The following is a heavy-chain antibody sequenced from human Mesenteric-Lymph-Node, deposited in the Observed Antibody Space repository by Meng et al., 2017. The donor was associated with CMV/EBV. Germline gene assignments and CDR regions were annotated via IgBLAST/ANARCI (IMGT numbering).Heavy chain of an antibody. J-gene: IGHJ5*02. CDR2: IYYSGST. CDR3: ARDRRVSFMVRGACWFDP. CDR1: ISSSPYY. D-gene: IGHD3-10*01. Sequence: ISSSPYYWGWIRQTPGKGLEWIGSIYYSGSTYYNPSLKSRVTISVDTSKNQFSLKVSSVTAADTAVYYCARDRRVSFMVRGACWFDPWGQGTLVTVSS. V-gene: IGHV4-39*07.